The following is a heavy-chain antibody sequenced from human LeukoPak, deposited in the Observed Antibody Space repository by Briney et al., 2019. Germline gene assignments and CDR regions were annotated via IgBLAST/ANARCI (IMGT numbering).Heavy chain of an antibody. J-gene: IGHJ4*02. CDR3: ARVRLYYYDCNGYPHQYFDY. V-gene: IGHV1-2*06. CDR1: GYTFTGYY. CDR2: INPNSGGT. D-gene: IGHD3-22*01. Sequence: ASVKVSCKASGYTFTGYYMHWVRQAPGQGLEWMGRINPNSGGTNYAQKFQGRVTMTRDTSISTAYMELSRLRSDDTAVYYCARVRLYYYDCNGYPHQYFDYWGQGTLVTVSS.